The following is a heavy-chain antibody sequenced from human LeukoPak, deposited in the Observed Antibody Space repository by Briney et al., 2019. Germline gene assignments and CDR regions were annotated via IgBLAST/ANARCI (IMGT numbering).Heavy chain of an antibody. CDR2: FDPEDGET. J-gene: IGHJ6*02. CDR3: ATEYCSSTSCYFGNYYYYGMDV. CDR1: GYTLTELS. D-gene: IGHD2-2*01. V-gene: IGHV1-24*01. Sequence: ASVKVSCKVSGYTLTELSMHWVRQAPGKGLEWMGGFDPEDGETIYAQKFQGRVTMTEDTSTDTAYMELSSLRSEDTAVYYCATEYCSSTSCYFGNYYYYGMDVWGQGTLVTVSS.